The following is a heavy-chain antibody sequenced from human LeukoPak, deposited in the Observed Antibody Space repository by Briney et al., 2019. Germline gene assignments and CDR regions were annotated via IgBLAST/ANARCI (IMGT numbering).Heavy chain of an antibody. CDR1: GGSISSTNYY. D-gene: IGHD3-10*01. V-gene: IGHV4-39*01. CDR3: ARAPGYYDGSGSSGNYFDY. CDR2: IHYTGST. J-gene: IGHJ4*02. Sequence: PSETLSLTCTVSGGSISSTNYYWGWIRQPPGKGVDWAGSIHYTGSTYYDPSLKSRVTISVDTSKNQFSLMLISVTAADTAVYYCARAPGYYDGSGSSGNYFDYWGPGTLVTVSS.